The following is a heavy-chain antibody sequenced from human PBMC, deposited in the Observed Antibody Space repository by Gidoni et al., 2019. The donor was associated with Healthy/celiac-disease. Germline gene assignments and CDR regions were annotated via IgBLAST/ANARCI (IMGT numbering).Heavy chain of an antibody. CDR2: IKQDGSEK. V-gene: IGHV3-7*01. CDR1: GFTFSSYW. J-gene: IGHJ4*02. D-gene: IGHD6-13*01. Sequence: EVQLVESGGGLVQPGGSLRLPGAASGFTFSSYWMSWVRQAPGKGLEWVSNIKQDGSEKYYVDSVKGRFTISRDNAKNSLYLQMNSLRAEDTAVYYCARVDAGYSSSWYSYFDYWGQGTLVTVSS. CDR3: ARVDAGYSSSWYSYFDY.